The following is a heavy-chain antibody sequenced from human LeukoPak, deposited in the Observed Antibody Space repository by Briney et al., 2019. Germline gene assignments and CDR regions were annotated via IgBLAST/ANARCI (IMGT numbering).Heavy chain of an antibody. J-gene: IGHJ5*02. Sequence: GASVKVSCKASGYTFTSYYMHWVRQAPGQGLEWMGIINPSGGSTSYAQKFQGRVTMTRDMSTSTVYMKPSSLRSEDTAVYYCARDLGGVAGPSSGYNWFDPWGQGTLVTVSS. CDR1: GYTFTSYY. CDR2: INPSGGST. D-gene: IGHD3-22*01. CDR3: ARDLGGVAGPSSGYNWFDP. V-gene: IGHV1-46*01.